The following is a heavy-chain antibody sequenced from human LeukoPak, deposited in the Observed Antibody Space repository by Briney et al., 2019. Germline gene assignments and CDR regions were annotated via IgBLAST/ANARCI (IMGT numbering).Heavy chain of an antibody. J-gene: IGHJ6*03. Sequence: GGSLRLSCAASGFSFSDYYMSWVRQAPGKGLEWVAFIRYDGSNKYYADSVKGRFTISRDNSKNTLYLQMNSLRAEDTAVYYCAKDGLGPGYMDVWGKGTTVTVSS. CDR2: IRYDGSNK. CDR1: GFSFSDYY. CDR3: AKDGLGPGYMDV. V-gene: IGHV3-30*02. D-gene: IGHD3-16*01.